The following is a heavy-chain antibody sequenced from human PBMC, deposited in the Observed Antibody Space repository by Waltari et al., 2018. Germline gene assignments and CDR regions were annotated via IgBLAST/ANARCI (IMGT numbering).Heavy chain of an antibody. J-gene: IGHJ6*04. CDR3: YRVNIVVVIAILPAPKDV. V-gene: IGHV4-34*01. D-gene: IGHD2-21*01. CDR1: GGSFSGYY. Sequence: QVQLQQWGAGLLKPSETLSLTCAVYGGSFSGYYWSWIRQPPGKGLEWIGEINHSGRTNYNPSLKSRVTISVDTSKNQVSLKLSSVTAADTAVYSPYRVNIVVVIAILPAPKDVWGKGTTVTVSS. CDR2: INHSGRT.